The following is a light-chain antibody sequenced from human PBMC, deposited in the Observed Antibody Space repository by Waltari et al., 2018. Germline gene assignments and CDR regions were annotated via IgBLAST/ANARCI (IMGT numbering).Light chain of an antibody. CDR2: DAS. J-gene: IGKJ1*01. Sequence: EVVMTQSPATPSVSPGERATLSCRASHSVKTNLAWYQQKPGQAPRLVIFDASTRATGIPARFSGSGSGTEFTLTISSLQPEDSAVYYCQQYNNWPTWTFGQGAKVEIK. CDR3: QQYNNWPTWT. CDR1: HSVKTN. V-gene: IGKV3-15*01.